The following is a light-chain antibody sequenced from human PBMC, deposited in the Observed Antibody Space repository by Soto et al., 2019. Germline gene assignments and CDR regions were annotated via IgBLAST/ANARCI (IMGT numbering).Light chain of an antibody. Sequence: EVVLTQSPATLSLSPGERATLSCRASQTVSSFLAWYQQRPGQAPRLLIDDASHRATGIPARFSGSGSGTDFTHTISSLEPEGFAVYSCQQRSNWPKTFGQGTNVDIK. J-gene: IGKJ1*01. V-gene: IGKV3-11*01. CDR2: DAS. CDR1: QTVSSF. CDR3: QQRSNWPKT.